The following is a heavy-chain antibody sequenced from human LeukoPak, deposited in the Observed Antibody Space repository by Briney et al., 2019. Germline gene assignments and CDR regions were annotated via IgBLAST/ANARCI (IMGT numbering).Heavy chain of an antibody. CDR2: IIPIFGTA. V-gene: IGHV1-69*05. CDR1: GGTFSSYA. D-gene: IGHD6-13*01. J-gene: IGHJ4*02. Sequence: SVKVSCKASGGTFSSYAISWVRQAPGQGLEWMGRIIPIFGTANYAQKFQGRVTITTDESTSTAYMELSSLRSEDTAVYYCARGRGIAARLLHYWGQGTLVTVSS. CDR3: ARGRGIAARLLHY.